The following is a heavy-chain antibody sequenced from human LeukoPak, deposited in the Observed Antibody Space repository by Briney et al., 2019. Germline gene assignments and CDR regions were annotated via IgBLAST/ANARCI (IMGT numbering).Heavy chain of an antibody. Sequence: SVKVSCKPSGGTFSSYAISWVRQAPGQGLEWMGGIIPIFGTANYAQKFQGRVTITADKSTSTAYMELSSLRSEDTAVYYCARVYDSSGYYRSYFDYWGQGTLVTVSS. D-gene: IGHD3-22*01. J-gene: IGHJ4*02. CDR3: ARVYDSSGYYRSYFDY. CDR1: GGTFSSYA. CDR2: IIPIFGTA. V-gene: IGHV1-69*06.